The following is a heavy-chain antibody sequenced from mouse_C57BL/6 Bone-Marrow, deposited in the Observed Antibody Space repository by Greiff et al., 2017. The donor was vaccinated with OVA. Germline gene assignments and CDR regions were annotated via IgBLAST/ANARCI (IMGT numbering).Heavy chain of an antibody. CDR3: TREMANFYWYFDV. CDR2: IYPGNSDT. Sequence: VQLQQSGTVLARPGASVKMSCKTSGYTFTSYWMHWVKQRPGQGLEWIGAIYPGNSDTSYNQKFKGKAKLTAVTSASTAYMELSSLTNEDSAVYYGTREMANFYWYFDVWGTGTTVTVSS. V-gene: IGHV1-5*01. CDR1: GYTFTSYW. D-gene: IGHD4-1*01. J-gene: IGHJ1*03.